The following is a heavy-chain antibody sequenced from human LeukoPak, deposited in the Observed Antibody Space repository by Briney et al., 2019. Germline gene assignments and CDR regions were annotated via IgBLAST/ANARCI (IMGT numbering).Heavy chain of an antibody. J-gene: IGHJ4*02. D-gene: IGHD3-22*01. CDR2: ISDSGGST. CDR3: AKHDRSGYYYFDY. CDR1: GFTFSSYV. V-gene: IGHV3-23*01. Sequence: GGSLRLSCAASGFTFSSYVMSWVRQAPGKGLEWVSAISDSGGSTYYADSMKGRFTISRDNSKNTLYLQMNSLIAEDTAVYYCAKHDRSGYYYFDYWGQGTLVTVSS.